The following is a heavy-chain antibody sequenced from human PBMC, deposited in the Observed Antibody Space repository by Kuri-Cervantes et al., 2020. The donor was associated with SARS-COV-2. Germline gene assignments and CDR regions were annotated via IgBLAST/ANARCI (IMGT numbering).Heavy chain of an antibody. CDR2: IWYDGSNK. CDR3: ARDLPYDYDSSGYDFDY. V-gene: IGHV3-33*08. CDR1: GFTFSSYG. Sequence: GGSLRLSCAASGFTFSSYGMHWVRQAPGKGLEWVAVIWYDGSNKYDADSVKGRFTISRDNSKNTLYLQMNSLRAEDTAVYYCARDLPYDYDSSGYDFDYWGQGTLVTVSS. J-gene: IGHJ4*02. D-gene: IGHD3-22*01.